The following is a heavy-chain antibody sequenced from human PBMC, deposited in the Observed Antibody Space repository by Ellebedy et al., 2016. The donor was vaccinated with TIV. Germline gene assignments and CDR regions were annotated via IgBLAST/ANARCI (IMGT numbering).Heavy chain of an antibody. CDR1: GFTLSDYD. CDR3: RAYGSGSRRAFEH. Sequence: GESLKISCAASGFTLSDYDMSWVRQAPGKGPEWVSAITNSGAGTYYGNSVKGRFTISRDNSKNTVYLQMNSLRAEDTALYYCRAYGSGSRRAFEHWGQGTLVTVSS. J-gene: IGHJ4*02. D-gene: IGHD3-10*01. V-gene: IGHV3-23*01. CDR2: ITNSGAGT.